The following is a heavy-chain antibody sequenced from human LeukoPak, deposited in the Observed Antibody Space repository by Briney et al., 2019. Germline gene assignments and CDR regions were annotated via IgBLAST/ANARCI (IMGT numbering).Heavy chain of an antibody. D-gene: IGHD3-22*01. J-gene: IGHJ6*03. CDR3: ARVYYDSSGYYYGYNYYYYYMDV. CDR2: IYPGDSDT. V-gene: IGHV5-51*01. Sequence: GESLKISCKGSGYSFTSYWIGWVRQMPGKGLERMGIIYPGDSDTRYSPSFQGQVTTSADKSISTAYLQWSSLKASDTAMYYCARVYYDSSGYYYGYNYYYYYMDVWGKGTTVTVSS. CDR1: GYSFTSYW.